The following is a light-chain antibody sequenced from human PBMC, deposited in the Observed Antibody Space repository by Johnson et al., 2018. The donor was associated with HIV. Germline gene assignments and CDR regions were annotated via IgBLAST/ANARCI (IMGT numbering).Light chain of an antibody. CDR1: SSNIGNNY. CDR2: ENI. CDR3: GTWESSLGAGGP. J-gene: IGLJ1*01. Sequence: QSVLTQPPSVSAAPGQKVTISCSGSSSNIGNNYVSWYQQLPGTAPKLLIYENIKRPSGIPDRFSGSKSGTSATLGITGLQTGDEADYYFGTWESSLGAGGPFGTGIKFTVL. V-gene: IGLV1-51*02.